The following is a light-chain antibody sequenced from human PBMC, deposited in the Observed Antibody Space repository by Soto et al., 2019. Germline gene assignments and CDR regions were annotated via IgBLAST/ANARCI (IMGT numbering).Light chain of an antibody. CDR2: ATS. CDR1: QNINNC. CDR3: QQSYITPRT. J-gene: IGKJ1*01. V-gene: IGKV1-39*01. Sequence: DIQMTQSPSSLSASVGDRVTISCRATQNINNCLNWYQQKSGKAPKLLIYATSNLQDGVPSSFSGSGSGTEFTLTVSSLQPEDFATYYCQQSYITPRTFGQGTKVEIK.